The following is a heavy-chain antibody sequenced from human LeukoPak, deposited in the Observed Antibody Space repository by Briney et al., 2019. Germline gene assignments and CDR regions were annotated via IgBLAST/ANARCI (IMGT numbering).Heavy chain of an antibody. D-gene: IGHD5-12*01. CDR2: ISSSGSNR. Sequence: GGSLRLSCAASGFTFRIYDMNWVRQAPGKGLEWGSNISSSGSNRSYADSVRGGFTISRENAKNSLSLQMNSLRAEDTAVYYCARVAWRAFDIWGQGTMVTVSS. J-gene: IGHJ3*02. V-gene: IGHV3-48*03. CDR3: ARVAWRAFDI. CDR1: GFTFRIYD.